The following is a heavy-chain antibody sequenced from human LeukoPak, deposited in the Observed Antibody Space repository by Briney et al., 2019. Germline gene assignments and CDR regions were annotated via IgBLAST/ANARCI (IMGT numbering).Heavy chain of an antibody. CDR2: ISTSSSYI. CDR1: GFTFSSSS. V-gene: IGHV3-21*01. CDR3: ARGRQNSGSYSDAFDI. D-gene: IGHD1-26*01. J-gene: IGHJ3*02. Sequence: PGGSLRLSCAASGFTFSSSSMHWVRQAPGKGLEWVSSISTSSSYIYYADSVKGRFNISRDNAKNSLFLQMNSLRAEDTAVYYCARGRQNSGSYSDAFDIWGQGTMVTVSS.